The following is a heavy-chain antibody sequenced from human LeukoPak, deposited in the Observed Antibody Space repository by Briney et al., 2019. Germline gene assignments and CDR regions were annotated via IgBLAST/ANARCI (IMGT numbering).Heavy chain of an antibody. CDR1: GGSFSGYY. D-gene: IGHD4-11*01. CDR3: ARVGGMTTVNNAAFDI. V-gene: IGHV4-34*01. Sequence: SETLSLTCAVYGGSFSGYYWSWIRQPPGKGLEWIGEINHSGSTNYNPSLKSRVTISIDKPKKQFSLKLISVTAADTAIYYCARVGGMTTVNNAAFDIWGQGTMVTVSS. J-gene: IGHJ3*02. CDR2: INHSGST.